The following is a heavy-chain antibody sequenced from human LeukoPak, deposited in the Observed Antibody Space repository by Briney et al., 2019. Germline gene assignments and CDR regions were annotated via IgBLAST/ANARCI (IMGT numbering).Heavy chain of an antibody. V-gene: IGHV3-30-3*01. CDR3: ARLGSSWSPTSSY. CDR1: GFTFSSYA. CDR2: ISYDGSNK. D-gene: IGHD6-13*01. Sequence: GGSLRLSCAASGFTFSSYAMHWVRQAPGKGLEWVAVISYDGSNKYYADSVKGRFTISRDNSKNTLYLQMNSLRAEDTAVYYCARLGSSWSPTSSYWGQGTLVTVSS. J-gene: IGHJ4*02.